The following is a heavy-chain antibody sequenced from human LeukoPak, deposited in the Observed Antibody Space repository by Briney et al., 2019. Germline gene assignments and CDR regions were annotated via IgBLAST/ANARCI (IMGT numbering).Heavy chain of an antibody. CDR3: ARYRLMENYYYYYMDV. CDR2: IYTSGST. D-gene: IGHD3-16*01. CDR1: GGSISSYY. Sequence: SETLSLTCTVSGGSISSYYWSRIRQPPGKGLEWIGYIYTSGSTNYNPSLKSRVTISVDTSKNQFSLKLSSVTAADTAVYYCARYRLMENYYYYYMDVWGKGTTVTVSS. V-gene: IGHV4-4*09. J-gene: IGHJ6*03.